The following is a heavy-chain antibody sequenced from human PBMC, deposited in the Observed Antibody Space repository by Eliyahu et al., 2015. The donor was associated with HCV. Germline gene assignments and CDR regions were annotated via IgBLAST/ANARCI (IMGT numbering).Heavy chain of an antibody. J-gene: IGHJ4*02. CDR3: ARXLYTYYYDSSGYYYEAFDY. CDR2: IIPILGIA. D-gene: IGHD3-22*01. V-gene: IGHV1-69*04. CDR1: GGTFSSYA. Sequence: QVQLVQSGAEVKKPXSSVKVSCKASGGTFSSYAISWVRQAPGQGLEXMGRIIPILGIANYAQKFQGRVTITADKSTSTAYMELSSLRSEDTAXYYCARXLYTYYYDSSGYYYEAFDYWGQGTLVTVSS.